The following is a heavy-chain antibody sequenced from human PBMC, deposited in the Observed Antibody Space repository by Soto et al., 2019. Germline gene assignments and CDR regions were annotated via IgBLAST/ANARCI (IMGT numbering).Heavy chain of an antibody. V-gene: IGHV1-69*01. CDR1: GGTFSSYA. D-gene: IGHD3-3*01. CDR2: IIPIFGTA. CDR3: ARAETYYDFWSGYYLDHYGMDV. Sequence: QVQLVQSGAEVKKPGSSAKVSCKASGGTFSSYAISWVRQAPGQGLEWMGGIIPIFGTANYAQKFQGRVTITADESTSTAYMELSSLRSEDTAVYYCARAETYYDFWSGYYLDHYGMDVWGQGTTVTVSS. J-gene: IGHJ6*02.